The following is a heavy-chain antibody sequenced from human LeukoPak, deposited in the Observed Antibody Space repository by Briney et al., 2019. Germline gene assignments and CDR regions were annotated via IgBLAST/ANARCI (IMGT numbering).Heavy chain of an antibody. CDR2: IYYSGST. CDR1: GGSISSYY. Sequence: SETPSLTCTVSGGSISSYYWSWIRQPPGKGLEWIGYIYYSGSTNYNPSLKSRVTISVDTSKNQFSLKLSSVTAADTAVYNCARVARHDSSGYDIDYWGQGTLVTVSS. D-gene: IGHD3-22*01. CDR3: ARVARHDSSGYDIDY. J-gene: IGHJ4*02. V-gene: IGHV4-59*01.